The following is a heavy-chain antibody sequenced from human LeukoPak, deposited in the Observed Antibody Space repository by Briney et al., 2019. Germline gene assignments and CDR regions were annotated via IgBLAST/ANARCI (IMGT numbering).Heavy chain of an antibody. CDR1: GGSFSSYY. V-gene: IGHV4-4*07. Sequence: PSETLSLTCTVSGGSFSSYYWNWIRQPAGMGLEWIGRIFTSGSTNYNPSLQSRVTMSVDTSKNQFSLKVRSVTAADTAVYYCTRSTTATHAYDYWGQATLVPV. CDR3: TRSTTATHAYDY. CDR2: IFTSGST. J-gene: IGHJ4*02. D-gene: IGHD1-1*01.